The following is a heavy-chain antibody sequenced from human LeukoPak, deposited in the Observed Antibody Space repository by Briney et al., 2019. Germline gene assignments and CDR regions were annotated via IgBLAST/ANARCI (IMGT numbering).Heavy chain of an antibody. J-gene: IGHJ6*02. CDR1: GGTFSSYA. D-gene: IGHD5-18*01. Sequence: SVKVSCKASGGTFSSYAISWVRQAPGQGLEWMGGIIPIFGTANCAQKFQGGVTITADESTSTAYMELSSLRSEDTAVYYCARSDTAMAQDYYYYGMDVWGQGTTVTVSS. CDR2: IIPIFGTA. CDR3: ARSDTAMAQDYYYYGMDV. V-gene: IGHV1-69*13.